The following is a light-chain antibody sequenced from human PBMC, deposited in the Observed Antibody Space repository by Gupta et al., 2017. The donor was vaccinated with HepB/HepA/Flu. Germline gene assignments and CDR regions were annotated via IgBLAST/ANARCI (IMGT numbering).Light chain of an antibody. V-gene: IGKV3-11*01. CDR1: QSISSY. Sequence: EIVLTQSPVTLSLSPGERATLSCRASQSISSYLAWYQQRPGQAPRLLIYDASNRATAIPARLSGSGSGTDFTLTISSLEPEDFAVYYCQQRSNWPLTFGGGTKVEIK. CDR3: QQRSNWPLT. CDR2: DAS. J-gene: IGKJ4*01.